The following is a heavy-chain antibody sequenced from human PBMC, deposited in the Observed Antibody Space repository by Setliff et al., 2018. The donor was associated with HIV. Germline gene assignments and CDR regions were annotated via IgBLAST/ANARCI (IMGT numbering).Heavy chain of an antibody. J-gene: IGHJ4*02. V-gene: IGHV3-11*04. Sequence: PGGSLRLSCAASRFIFSDCYVNWVRKAPGKGLEWVSTISIRSSIYYVDSVKGRFTISRDNAKNSLYLQMNSLRAEDTAVYFCARDVAVAGTEFWGQGTLVTVSS. D-gene: IGHD6-19*01. CDR2: ISIRSSI. CDR3: ARDVAVAGTEF. CDR1: RFIFSDCY.